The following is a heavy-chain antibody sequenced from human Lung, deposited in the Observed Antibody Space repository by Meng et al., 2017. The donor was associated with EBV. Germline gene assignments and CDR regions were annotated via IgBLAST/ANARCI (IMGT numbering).Heavy chain of an antibody. V-gene: IGHV3-30-3*01. CDR2: ISDTGHNK. D-gene: IGHD4-11*01. CDR3: AIIPYSNA. CDR1: GFDFDPYA. Sequence: VQRVVSGGGLVQPGSSLRLTWAAAGFDFDPYAVHWVRQAPGKGLEWVAVISDTGHNKYFADSVRGRFTISRDNSKNMVSLQMNSLRPGDTATYYCAIIPYSNAWGQGTLVTVSS. J-gene: IGHJ5*02.